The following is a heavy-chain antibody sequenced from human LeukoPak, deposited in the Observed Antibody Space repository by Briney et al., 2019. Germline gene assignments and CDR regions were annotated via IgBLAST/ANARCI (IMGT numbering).Heavy chain of an antibody. D-gene: IGHD6-6*01. CDR2: ISYDGSNK. J-gene: IGHJ4*02. CDR3: AKLASSSSTQNSDMYYYFDY. CDR1: GFIFSTYT. Sequence: PGGSLRLSCSASGFIFSTYTMYWVRQAPGKGLEWVAVISYDGSNKYYADSVKGRFTISRDNSKNTLYLQMNCLRAEDTAVYYCAKLASSSSTQNSDMYYYFDYWGQGTLVTVSS. V-gene: IGHV3-30*18.